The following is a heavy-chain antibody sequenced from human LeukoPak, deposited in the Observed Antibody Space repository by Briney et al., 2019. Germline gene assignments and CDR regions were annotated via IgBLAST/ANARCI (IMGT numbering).Heavy chain of an antibody. V-gene: IGHV3-30-3*01. Sequence: GTSLRLSCAASGFTFSSYTMHWVRQAPGKGLKWVAVISDDVNNKHYADSVKGRFTISRDNSKNTLFLQMNSLRAEDTAVYYCASGYPYYFDYWGQGILVTVSS. CDR1: GFTFSSYT. J-gene: IGHJ4*02. CDR2: ISDDVNNK. D-gene: IGHD5-18*01. CDR3: ASGYPYYFDY.